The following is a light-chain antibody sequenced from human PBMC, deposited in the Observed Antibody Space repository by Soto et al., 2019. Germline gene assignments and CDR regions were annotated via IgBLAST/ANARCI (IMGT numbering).Light chain of an antibody. V-gene: IGLV2-14*03. CDR1: SSDVGGYDF. J-gene: IGLJ3*02. Sequence: QSVLTQPASVSGSPGQSIAISCTGTSSDVGGYDFVSWYQQYPGKAPKLVIYDVNNRPSGISDRFSGSKSGNTASLTISGLQAEDEADYFCSSYTTTPTVVFGGGTKVTVL. CDR2: DVN. CDR3: SSYTTTPTVV.